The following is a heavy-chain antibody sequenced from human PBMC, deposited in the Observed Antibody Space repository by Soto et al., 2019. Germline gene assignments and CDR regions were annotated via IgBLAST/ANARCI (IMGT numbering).Heavy chain of an antibody. CDR3: ATSYGSGYRAFDY. D-gene: IGHD3-10*01. Sequence: QVQLVQSGAEGKRPGSSVKVSCKASGDTFNFYSINWVRQAPGLGLEWMGRVNPIVSMSNYAQRFQGRVTMTADKSTSTAYMERSGLRSEDTAIYYCATSYGSGYRAFDYWGQGALVTVSS. J-gene: IGHJ4*02. V-gene: IGHV1-69*04. CDR1: GDTFNFYS. CDR2: VNPIVSMS.